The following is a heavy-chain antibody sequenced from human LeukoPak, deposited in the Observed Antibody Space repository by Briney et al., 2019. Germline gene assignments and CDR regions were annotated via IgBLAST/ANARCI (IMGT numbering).Heavy chain of an antibody. CDR1: RYTFTSYD. CDR2: MNPNSGNT. J-gene: IGHJ4*02. D-gene: IGHD6-13*01. V-gene: IGHV1-8*01. Sequence: VASVKVSCKASRYTFTSYDINWVRQATGQGLEWMGWMNPNSGNTGYAQKFQGRVTMTRNTSISTAYMELSSLRSEDTAVYYCARGFSRTGQQLVLGYWGQGTLVTVSS. CDR3: ARGFSRTGQQLVLGY.